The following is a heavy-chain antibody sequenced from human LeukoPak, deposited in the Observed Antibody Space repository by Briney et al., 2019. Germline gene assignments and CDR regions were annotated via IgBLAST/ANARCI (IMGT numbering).Heavy chain of an antibody. CDR3: ARDYYGDRYFDY. CDR1: GYTFTAYY. CDR2: INPNTGGT. V-gene: IGHV1-2*02. J-gene: IGHJ4*02. D-gene: IGHD4-17*01. Sequence: GASVKVSCKASGYTFTAYYTHWVRQAPEQGLEWMGWINPNTGGTNHAQKFQGRVTMTRDTSITTAYMELSRLRSDDTAVYYCARDYYGDRYFDYWGQGTLVTVSS.